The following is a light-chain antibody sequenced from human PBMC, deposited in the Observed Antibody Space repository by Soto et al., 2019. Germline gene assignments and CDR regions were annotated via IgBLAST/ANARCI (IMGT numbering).Light chain of an antibody. J-gene: IGKJ5*01. V-gene: IGKV2-28*01. CDR3: MQALQTIT. CDR1: QSLLHSNGYNY. CDR2: LGS. Sequence: DGVMTKSPLSLPVTPGEPASISCRSSQSLLHSNGYNYLDWYLQKPGQSPQLLIYLGSNRASGVPDRFSGSGSGTDFTLKISRVEAEDVGVYYCMQALQTITFGQGTRLEI.